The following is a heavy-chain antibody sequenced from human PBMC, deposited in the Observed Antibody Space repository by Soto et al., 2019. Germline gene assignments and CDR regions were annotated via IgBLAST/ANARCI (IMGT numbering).Heavy chain of an antibody. CDR2: IFFGGNT. CDR1: GGSVSNYY. V-gene: IGHV4-59*02. Sequence: SETLSLTCTVSGGSVSNYYWSWIRQPPGKGLEWIGHIFFGGNTRNNPSLESRATISVDTSEKEVALKLVSVTAADTAVYYCARFILVGATLYLDYWGQGSQVTVSS. CDR3: ARFILVGATLYLDY. J-gene: IGHJ4*02. D-gene: IGHD1-26*01.